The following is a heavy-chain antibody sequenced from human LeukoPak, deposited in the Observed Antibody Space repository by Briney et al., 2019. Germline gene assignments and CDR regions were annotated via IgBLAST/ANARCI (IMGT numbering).Heavy chain of an antibody. CDR2: IRSKTYGGTT. CDR1: GFTFGDHA. Sequence: GGSLRLSCTVSGFTFGDHAMSWVRQAPGKGLEWVGFIRSKTYGGTTEYAASVKGRFIISRDDSTSIAYLQMNSLKTEDTTVYYCTRGPIQLWLYHGMDVWGQGTTVTVSS. CDR3: TRGPIQLWLYHGMDV. J-gene: IGHJ6*02. D-gene: IGHD5-18*01. V-gene: IGHV3-49*04.